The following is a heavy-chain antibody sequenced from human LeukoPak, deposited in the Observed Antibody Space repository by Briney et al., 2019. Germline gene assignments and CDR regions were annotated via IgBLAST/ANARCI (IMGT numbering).Heavy chain of an antibody. D-gene: IGHD1/OR15-1a*01. Sequence: PSETLSLTCTVSGDSISSGSFYWSWTRQPAGKGLEWIGRIHTSGSTSYSPSLKSRVTMSIDTSKNQFSLMLNSVTATDTAVYYCARGPGTRSCTFDIWGQGTMVTVSS. CDR1: GDSISSGSFY. CDR2: IHTSGST. V-gene: IGHV4-61*02. J-gene: IGHJ3*02. CDR3: ARGPGTRSCTFDI.